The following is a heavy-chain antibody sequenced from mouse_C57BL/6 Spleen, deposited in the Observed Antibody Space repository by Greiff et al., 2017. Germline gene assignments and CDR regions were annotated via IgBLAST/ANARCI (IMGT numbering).Heavy chain of an antibody. J-gene: IGHJ4*01. CDR1: GYAFSSYW. CDR2: IYPGNGDT. CDR3: ARGAMDY. V-gene: IGHV1-80*01. Sequence: QVQLQQSGAELVKPGASVKFSCKASGYAFSSYWMNWVKQRPGKGLAWIGKIYPGNGDTNYNGKFKGKAPLTADKASITAYMQLSSLTSEVSAVYFCARGAMDYWGQGTSVTVSS.